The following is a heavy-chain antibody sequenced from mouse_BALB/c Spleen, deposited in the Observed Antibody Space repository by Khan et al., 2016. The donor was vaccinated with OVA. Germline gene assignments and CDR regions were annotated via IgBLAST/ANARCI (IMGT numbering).Heavy chain of an antibody. J-gene: IGHJ2*01. CDR2: INPTSGYT. CDR3: TRDRIDY. CDR1: GYTFTTYW. V-gene: IGHV1-7*01. Sequence: QVQLQQSGAELAKPGASVKMSCKASGYTFTTYWMHWVKQRPGQGLEWIGYINPTSGYTDYNEKFKDRATLSADKSSSTAYMLLSSLTSEDSAVYYCTRDRIDYWGQGTTLTVSS.